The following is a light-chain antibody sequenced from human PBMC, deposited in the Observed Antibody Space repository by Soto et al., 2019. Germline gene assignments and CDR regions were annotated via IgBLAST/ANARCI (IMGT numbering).Light chain of an antibody. CDR1: QSINIY. CDR2: GAS. V-gene: IGKV1-39*01. Sequence: IHMTQSPSPLSASVGDSVTVTCRASQSINIYLNWYQQKPGNAPTLLIYGASSLQSGATSRFTRGGSRSDFTLTISSLQPEDFAPDECQQSYRSPYSFCQATKLEIK. J-gene: IGKJ2*01. CDR3: QQSYRSPYS.